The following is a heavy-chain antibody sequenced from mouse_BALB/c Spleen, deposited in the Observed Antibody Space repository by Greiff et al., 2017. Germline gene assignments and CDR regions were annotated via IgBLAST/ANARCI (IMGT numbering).Heavy chain of an antibody. Sequence: QVQLQQSGAELMKPGASVKISCKATGYTFSSYWIEWVKQRPGHGLEWIGEILPGSGSTNYNEKFKGKATFTADTSSNTAYMQLSSLTSEDSAVYYCARKEDDYDPAWFAYWGQGTLVTVSA. D-gene: IGHD2-4*01. CDR1: GYTFSSYW. CDR2: ILPGSGST. J-gene: IGHJ3*01. V-gene: IGHV1-9*01. CDR3: ARKEDDYDPAWFAY.